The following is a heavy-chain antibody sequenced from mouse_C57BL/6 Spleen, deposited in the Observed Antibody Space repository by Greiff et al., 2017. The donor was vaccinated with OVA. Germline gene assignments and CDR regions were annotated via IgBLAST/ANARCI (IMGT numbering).Heavy chain of an antibody. Sequence: VQLQQSGAELVRPGASVKLSCTASGFTIKDDYMHWVKQRPEQGLEWIGWIDPENGDTEYASKFQGKATITADTSSNTGYLQLSSLTSEDTAVYYCTTNDGWGYWGQGTTLTVSS. CDR2: IDPENGDT. V-gene: IGHV14-4*01. J-gene: IGHJ2*01. CDR1: GFTIKDDY. D-gene: IGHD2-3*01. CDR3: TTNDGWGY.